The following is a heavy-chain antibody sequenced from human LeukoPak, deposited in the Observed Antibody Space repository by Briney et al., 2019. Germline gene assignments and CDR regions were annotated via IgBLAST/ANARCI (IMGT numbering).Heavy chain of an antibody. V-gene: IGHV4-30-4*08. CDR3: ARDLIAAARAFDI. CDR1: SGSFSGYY. CDR2: IYYSGST. D-gene: IGHD6-13*01. Sequence: PSETLSLTCAVYSGSFSGYYWSWIRQPPGKGLEWIGYIYYSGSTYYNPSLKSRVTISVDTSKNQFSLKLSSVTAADTAVYYCARDLIAAARAFDIWGQGTMVTVSS. J-gene: IGHJ3*02.